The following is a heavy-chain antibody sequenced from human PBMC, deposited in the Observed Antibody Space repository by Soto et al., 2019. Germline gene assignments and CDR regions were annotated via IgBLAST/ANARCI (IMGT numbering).Heavy chain of an antibody. Sequence: GASVKVSCKASGYTFTSYSISWVRQAPGQGLEWMGWISVYTGNTKYAQRLQGRVTMTRDTSTSTVYMELSSLRSEDTAVYYCARSLGGGNYWGQGTLVTVSS. CDR1: GYTFTSYS. CDR2: ISVYTGNT. CDR3: ARSLGGGNY. J-gene: IGHJ4*02. V-gene: IGHV1-18*01. D-gene: IGHD3-16*01.